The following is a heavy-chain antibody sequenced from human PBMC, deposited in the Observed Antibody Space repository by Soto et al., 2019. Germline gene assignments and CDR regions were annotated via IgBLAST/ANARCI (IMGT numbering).Heavy chain of an antibody. CDR1: GGTFSSYA. Sequence: GPQVKVSCKASGGTFSSYAISWVRQAPGQGLEWMGGIIPIFGTANYAQKFQGRVTITADESTSTAYMELSSLRSEDTAVYYCARSSDILTGPRGPTYYYYGMDVWGQGTTVTVSS. CDR2: IIPIFGTA. CDR3: ARSSDILTGPRGPTYYYYGMDV. V-gene: IGHV1-69*01. J-gene: IGHJ6*02. D-gene: IGHD3-9*01.